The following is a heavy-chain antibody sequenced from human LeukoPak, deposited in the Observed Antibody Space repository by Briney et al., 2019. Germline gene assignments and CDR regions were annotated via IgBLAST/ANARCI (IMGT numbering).Heavy chain of an antibody. Sequence: SETLSLTCTVSGGSISSSSYYWGWIRQPPGKGLEWIGSIYYSGSTYYNPSLKSRVTISVDTSKNQISLKLSSVTAADTAVYYCARVYYYYYYMDVWGKGTTATVSS. V-gene: IGHV4-39*07. J-gene: IGHJ6*03. CDR3: ARVYYYYYYMDV. CDR1: GGSISSSSYY. CDR2: IYYSGST.